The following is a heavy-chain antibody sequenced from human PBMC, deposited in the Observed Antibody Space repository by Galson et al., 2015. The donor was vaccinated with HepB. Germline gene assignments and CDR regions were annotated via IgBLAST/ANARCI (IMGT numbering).Heavy chain of an antibody. J-gene: IGHJ4*02. CDR2: IWYDGSNK. Sequence: SLRLSCAASGFTIRSYGMHWVRQAPGKGLEWVAGIWYDGSNKYYADSVKGRFTISRDNSKNSLYLQMNSLRAEDTAVYYCARDPPSCGGDCPGDYWGQGTLVTVSS. CDR1: GFTIRSYG. CDR3: ARDPPSCGGDCPGDY. V-gene: IGHV3-33*01. D-gene: IGHD2-21*01.